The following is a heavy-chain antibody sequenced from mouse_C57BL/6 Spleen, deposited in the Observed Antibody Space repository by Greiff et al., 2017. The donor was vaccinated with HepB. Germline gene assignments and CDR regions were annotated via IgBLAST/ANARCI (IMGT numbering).Heavy chain of an antibody. V-gene: IGHV1-80*01. Sequence: GQRQQSGAELVKPGASVKISCKASGYAFSSYWMNWVKQRPGKGREWIGQIYPGDGDTNYNGKFKGKATLTADKSSSTAYMQLSSLTSEDSAVYFCARSFITTVVADYWGPGTTLTVSS. J-gene: IGHJ2*01. CDR2: IYPGDGDT. CDR3: ARSFITTVVADY. D-gene: IGHD1-1*01. CDR1: GYAFSSYW.